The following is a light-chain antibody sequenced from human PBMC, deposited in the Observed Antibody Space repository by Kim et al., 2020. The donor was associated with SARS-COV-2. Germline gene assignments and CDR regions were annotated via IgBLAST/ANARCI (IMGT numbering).Light chain of an antibody. CDR3: SSYTTTSALDVV. CDR2: DVT. CDR1: SSDVGGYNY. J-gene: IGLJ2*01. V-gene: IGLV2-14*03. Sequence: QSALTQPASVSGSPGQSITISCTGTSSDVGGYNYVSWYQQHPGKAPKLIIYDVTNRPSGVSGRFSGSKSGNTASLTISGLQAEDEADYFCSSYTTTSALDVVFGGGTQLTVL.